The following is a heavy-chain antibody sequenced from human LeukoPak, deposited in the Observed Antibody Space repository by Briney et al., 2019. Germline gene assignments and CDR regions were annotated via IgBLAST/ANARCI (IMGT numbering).Heavy chain of an antibody. Sequence: PGGSLRLSCAASGFTFSSYAMHWVRQAPGKGLEWVSGISWNSGSIGYADSVKGRFTISRDNAKNSLYLQMNSLRAEDTALYYCAKGPYDSSGYSSNWGQGTLVTVSS. CDR1: GFTFSSYA. D-gene: IGHD3-22*01. CDR2: ISWNSGSI. V-gene: IGHV3-9*01. CDR3: AKGPYDSSGYSSN. J-gene: IGHJ4*02.